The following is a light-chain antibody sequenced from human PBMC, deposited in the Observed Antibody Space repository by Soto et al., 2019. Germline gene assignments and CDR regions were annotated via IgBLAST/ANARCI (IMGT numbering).Light chain of an antibody. V-gene: IGLV2-14*03. J-gene: IGLJ1*01. CDR2: DVS. CDR1: SSDVGRYNY. CDR3: SSFTSSSTFV. Sequence: QSALAQPASVSGSRGQSITISCTGTSSDVGRYNYVSWFQQHPGKAPKLIIYDVSNWPSGVSDRFSGSKSGNTASLTISGLQPEDEADYYCSSFTSSSTFVFGTGTKLTVL.